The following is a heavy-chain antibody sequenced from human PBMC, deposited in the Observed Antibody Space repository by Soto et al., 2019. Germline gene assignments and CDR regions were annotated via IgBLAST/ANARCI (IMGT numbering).Heavy chain of an antibody. CDR2: IDSAAVGT. V-gene: IGHV3-23*01. D-gene: IGHD7-27*01. CDR1: GFTFSNYA. J-gene: IGHJ5*02. CDR3: AQAITRERQIDP. Sequence: EVHLLESGGGLVQPGGSLRLSCAASGFTFSNYAMGWVRQAPGKGLEWVSTIDSAAVGTDYADSVKGRFTISRDNSKNTLYLQMNSLRAEDTAVYYCAQAITRERQIDPWGQGTLVTVSS.